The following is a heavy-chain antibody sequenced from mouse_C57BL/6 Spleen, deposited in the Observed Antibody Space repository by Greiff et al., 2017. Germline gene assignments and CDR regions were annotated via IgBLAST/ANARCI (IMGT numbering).Heavy chain of an antibody. CDR2: LYPGSGSP. Sequence: VQLQQPGAELVKPGASVKMSCKASGYTFTSSWITWVKQRPGQGLEWIGDLYPGSGSPNYNEKFKSKATLTVDTSSSTAYMQLSSLTSEDSAVYYCCYDYKDYWGKGTTLTVSS. J-gene: IGHJ2*01. V-gene: IGHV1-55*01. D-gene: IGHD2-4*01. CDR1: GYTFTSSW. CDR3: CYDYKDY.